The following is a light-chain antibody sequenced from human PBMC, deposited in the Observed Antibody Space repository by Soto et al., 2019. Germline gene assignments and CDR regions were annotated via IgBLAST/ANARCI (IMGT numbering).Light chain of an antibody. CDR1: QSVTDF. V-gene: IGKV3-11*01. J-gene: IGKJ4*01. CDR3: QQRSKWPLT. CDR2: DAS. Sequence: EIVLTQSPVTLSLSPGERATLSCRASQSVTDFLAWYQQKPGQAPRLLIYDASNRATGIPARFSGSGSGTDFTLNISSLEPEDFAVYYCQQRSKWPLTFGGGTKVDIK.